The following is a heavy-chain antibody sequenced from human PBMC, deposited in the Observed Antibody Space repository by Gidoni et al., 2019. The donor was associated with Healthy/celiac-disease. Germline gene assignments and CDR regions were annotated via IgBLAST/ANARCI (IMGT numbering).Heavy chain of an antibody. J-gene: IGHJ6*02. Sequence: QVQLVESGGGVVQPGRSLRLSCAAAGFTFSSYGVHGVRQAPGKGLGWVAVIWYDGSNKYYADSVKGRFTISRDNSKNTLYLQMNSLRAEDTAVYYCARDRTSYYYGMDVWGQGTTVTVSS. CDR1: GFTFSSYG. CDR2: IWYDGSNK. CDR3: ARDRTSYYYGMDV. V-gene: IGHV3-33*01.